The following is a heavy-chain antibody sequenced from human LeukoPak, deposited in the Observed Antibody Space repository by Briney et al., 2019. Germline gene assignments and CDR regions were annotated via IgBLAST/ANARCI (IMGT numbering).Heavy chain of an antibody. CDR3: ARLYYYDSGGYPL. D-gene: IGHD3-22*01. J-gene: IGHJ4*02. CDR2: INHSGST. V-gene: IGHV4-38-2*02. CDR1: GYSISSGYY. Sequence: PSETLSLTCTVAGYSISSGYYWGWIRQPPGKGLEWIGEINHSGSTNYNPSLKSRVSISVDTSKNQFSLKLSSVTAADTAVYYCARLYYYDSGGYPLWGQGTLVAVSS.